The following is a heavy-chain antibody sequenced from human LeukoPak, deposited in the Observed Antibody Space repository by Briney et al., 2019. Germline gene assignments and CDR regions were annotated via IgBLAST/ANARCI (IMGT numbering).Heavy chain of an antibody. J-gene: IGHJ4*02. V-gene: IGHV3-53*01. CDR3: AKDEVAFGDYVFDY. CDR1: GFTVSGNY. CDR2: IYSGGST. Sequence: GGSLRLSCAASGFTVSGNYMSWVRQAPGKGLEWVSIIYSGGSTYYADSVKGRFTISRDNSKNTLYLQMNSLRAEDTAVYYCAKDEVAFGDYVFDYWGQGTLVTVSS. D-gene: IGHD4-17*01.